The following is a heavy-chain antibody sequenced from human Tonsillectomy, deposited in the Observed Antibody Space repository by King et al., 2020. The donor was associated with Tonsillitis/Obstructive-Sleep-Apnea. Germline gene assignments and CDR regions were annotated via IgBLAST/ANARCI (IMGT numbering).Heavy chain of an antibody. CDR3: ASVDTAMGATWFDP. Sequence: VQLQQWGAGLLKPSETLSLTCAVYGGSFSGYYWIWIRQPPGKGLEWIGEINHSGSTNYNPSLKSRVTISVDTSKNQFSLKLSSVTAPDTAVYYCASVDTAMGATWFDPWGQGTLVTVSS. D-gene: IGHD5-18*01. CDR2: INHSGST. CDR1: GGSFSGYY. J-gene: IGHJ5*02. V-gene: IGHV4-34*01.